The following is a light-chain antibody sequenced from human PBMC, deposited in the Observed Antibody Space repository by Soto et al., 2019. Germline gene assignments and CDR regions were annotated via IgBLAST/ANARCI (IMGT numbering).Light chain of an antibody. J-gene: IGLJ1*01. CDR3: SSYSSSSTFYV. Sequence: QSALTQPASVSASPGQSITISCTGTSSDIGGFYYVSWYQHHPGKDPKLMIYQVSNRPSGVSNRFSGSKSGNTASLTISGLQAEDEADYFCSSYSSSSTFYVFGAGTKLTVL. CDR1: SSDIGGFYY. V-gene: IGLV2-14*01. CDR2: QVS.